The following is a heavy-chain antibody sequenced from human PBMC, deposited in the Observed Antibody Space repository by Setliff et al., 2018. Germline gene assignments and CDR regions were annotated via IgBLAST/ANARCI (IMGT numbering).Heavy chain of an antibody. CDR2: IHGEGINT. CDR1: GFTFSSYW. V-gene: IGHV3-23*01. CDR3: MKKIIAGGGPPYDYFDY. Sequence: GGSLRLSCAASGFTFSSYWMSWVRQAPGKGLEWVSSIHGEGINTYYADSVKGRFTISRDNSKNTLFLQMNSLRADDTALYYCMKKIIAGGGPPYDYFDYWGQGTLVTVSS. J-gene: IGHJ4*02. D-gene: IGHD1-26*01.